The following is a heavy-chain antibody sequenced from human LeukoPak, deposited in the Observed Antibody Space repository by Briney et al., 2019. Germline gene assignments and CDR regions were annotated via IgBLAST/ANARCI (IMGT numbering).Heavy chain of an antibody. D-gene: IGHD2-2*02. CDR3: ARDQCSTTTCYRDDYYYYMDV. CDR1: GFTFSNYG. Sequence: GGSLRLSCSVSGFTFSNYGIHWVRQAPGKGLEWVAVRSHDGSNENYADSVKGRFTISRDNSKSTVHLQMSSLRAEDTAVYYCARDQCSTTTCYRDDYYYYMDVWGKGTTVTVSS. V-gene: IGHV3-30*15. CDR2: RSHDGSNE. J-gene: IGHJ6*03.